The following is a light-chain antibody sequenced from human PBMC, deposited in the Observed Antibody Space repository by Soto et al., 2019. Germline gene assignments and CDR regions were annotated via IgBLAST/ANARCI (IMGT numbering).Light chain of an antibody. CDR1: SSDVGGYKY. Sequence: QSVLTQPASVSGSPGQSITISCTGTSSDVGGYKYVSWYQQHPGKAPKLMIYEVSNRPSGVSNRFSGSKSGNTASLTISGLQAEDEADYYCCSNAAGSTDVFGTGTKVTVL. V-gene: IGLV2-14*01. CDR3: CSNAAGSTDV. CDR2: EVS. J-gene: IGLJ1*01.